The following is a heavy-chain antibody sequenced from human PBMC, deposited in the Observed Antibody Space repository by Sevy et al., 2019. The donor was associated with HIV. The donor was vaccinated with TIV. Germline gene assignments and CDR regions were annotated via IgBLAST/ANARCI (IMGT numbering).Heavy chain of an antibody. CDR1: GFTFSSYA. CDR3: ARFSGLLRDF. V-gene: IGHV3-66*01. D-gene: IGHD2-21*02. J-gene: IGHJ4*02. CDR2: MYHGGSI. Sequence: GSLRLSCAASGFTFSSYAMHWVRQAPGKGLEWVSLMYHGGSILYADSVRGRFITSRDKSKNTLYLQMNSLRGEDTAVYYCARFSGLLRDFWGQGTLVTVSS.